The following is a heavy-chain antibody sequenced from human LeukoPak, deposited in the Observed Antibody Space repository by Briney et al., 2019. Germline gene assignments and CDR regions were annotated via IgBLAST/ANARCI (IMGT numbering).Heavy chain of an antibody. Sequence: PGGSLRLSCAASGFTFSTHWMHWVRQAPGKGLVWVSRINSDGSSTSYADSVKGRFTISRDNAKNTLYLQMNSLRAEDTAVYYCARKLGYCSSTSCYALDYWGQGTLVTVSS. CDR3: ARKLGYCSSTSCYALDY. J-gene: IGHJ4*02. D-gene: IGHD2-2*01. CDR1: GFTFSTHW. CDR2: INSDGSST. V-gene: IGHV3-74*01.